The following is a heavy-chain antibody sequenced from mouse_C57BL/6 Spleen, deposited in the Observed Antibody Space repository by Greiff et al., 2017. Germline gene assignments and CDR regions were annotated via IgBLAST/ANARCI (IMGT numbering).Heavy chain of an antibody. CDR1: GFTFSSYG. CDR3: ARHSVPYGSRETDYAMDY. D-gene: IGHD1-1*01. Sequence: EVHLVESGGDLVKPGGSLKLSCAASGFTFSSYGMSWVRQTPDKRLEWVATISSGGSSTYYPYSVKGRFTISIDNAKNTLYLQMSSLKSEDTAMYYCARHSVPYGSRETDYAMDYWGQGTSVTVSS. V-gene: IGHV5-6*01. J-gene: IGHJ4*01. CDR2: ISSGGSST.